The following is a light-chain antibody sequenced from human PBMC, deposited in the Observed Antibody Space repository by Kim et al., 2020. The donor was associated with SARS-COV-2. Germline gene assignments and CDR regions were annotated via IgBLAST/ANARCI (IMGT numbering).Light chain of an antibody. Sequence: ELTQPPSASGTPGQRVTISCSGSSSNIGSNYVYWYQQLPGTAPKLLIYRNNQRPSGVPDRFSGSKSGTSASLAVSGLRSEDEADYYCAAWDDSLSGPVFGGGTQLTVL. CDR3: AAWDDSLSGPV. CDR2: RNN. CDR1: SSNIGSNY. V-gene: IGLV1-47*01. J-gene: IGLJ2*01.